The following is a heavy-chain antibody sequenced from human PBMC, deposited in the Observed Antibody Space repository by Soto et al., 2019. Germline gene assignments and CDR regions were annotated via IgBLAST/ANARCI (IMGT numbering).Heavy chain of an antibody. Sequence: QVQLVQSGAEVKKPGSSVKVSCTASGGTFSRYAISWVRQAPGQGLEWMGGIIPMFGTANYAQKFKGRVTITADESTSTAYMELRSLRSGDTALYYCTRGWGHDSADDYYAYWGQGTLITVSS. J-gene: IGHJ4*02. V-gene: IGHV1-69*01. CDR2: IIPMFGTA. D-gene: IGHD3-22*01. CDR1: GGTFSRYA. CDR3: TRGWGHDSADDYYAY.